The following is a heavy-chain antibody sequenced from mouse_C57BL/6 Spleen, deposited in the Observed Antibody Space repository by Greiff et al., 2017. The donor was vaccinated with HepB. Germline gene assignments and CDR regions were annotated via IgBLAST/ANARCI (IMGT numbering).Heavy chain of an antibody. J-gene: IGHJ2*01. Sequence: EVQLQQSGTVLARPGASVKMSCKTSGYTFTSYWMHWVKQRPGQGLEWIGAIYPGNSDTSYNQKFKGKAKLTAVTSASTAYMELSSLTKEDSEVYYCTRRSESYYGNLHLDYWGQGTTLTVSS. D-gene: IGHD2-1*01. CDR1: GYTFTSYW. CDR3: TRRSESYYGNLHLDY. V-gene: IGHV1-5*01. CDR2: IYPGNSDT.